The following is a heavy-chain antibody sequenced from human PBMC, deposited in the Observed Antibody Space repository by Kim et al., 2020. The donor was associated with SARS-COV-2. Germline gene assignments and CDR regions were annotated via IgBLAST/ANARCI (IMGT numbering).Heavy chain of an antibody. CDR1: GGSISSTTYY. V-gene: IGHV4-39*01. CDR2: IHSSGST. CDR3: ARLLSNSWNFDY. D-gene: IGHD6-13*01. J-gene: IGHJ4*02. Sequence: SETLSLTCTVSGGSISSTTYYWGWICQPPGKGLEWIGSIHSSGSTYYNPSLMRRLTISVDTSKNQFSLNLSSVTAADTAVYYCARLLSNSWNFDYWGQGT.